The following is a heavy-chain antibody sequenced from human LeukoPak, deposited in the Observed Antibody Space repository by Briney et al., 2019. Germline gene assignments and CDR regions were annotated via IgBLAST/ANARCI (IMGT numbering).Heavy chain of an antibody. CDR2: INSDGGST. Sequence: GGSLRLSCAASGFTFSSYWMHWVRQAPGKGLVWVSRINSDGGSTSYADSVKGRFTISRDNAKNTLYLQMNSLRAEDTAVYYCARGKKVLRFLEWLLYYWGQGTLVTVSS. V-gene: IGHV3-74*01. J-gene: IGHJ4*02. D-gene: IGHD3-3*01. CDR1: GFTFSSYW. CDR3: ARGKKVLRFLEWLLYY.